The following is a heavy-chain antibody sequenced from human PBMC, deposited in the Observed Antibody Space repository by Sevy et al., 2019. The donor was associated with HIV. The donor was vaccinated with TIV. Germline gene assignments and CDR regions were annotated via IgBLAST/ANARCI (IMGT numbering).Heavy chain of an antibody. J-gene: IGHJ3*02. V-gene: IGHV3-11*04. CDR3: ARDQTSCPNGGHSDDAFDI. D-gene: IGHD2-15*01. CDR2: ISSSGSTI. Sequence: GGSLRLSCAASGISFSDHYMSWIRQAPGKGLEWLLYISSSGSTIYYADSVKGRFTISRDNAKNSLYLQMDSLRVEDTAVYYCARDQTSCPNGGHSDDAFDIWGRGTMVTVSS. CDR1: GISFSDHY.